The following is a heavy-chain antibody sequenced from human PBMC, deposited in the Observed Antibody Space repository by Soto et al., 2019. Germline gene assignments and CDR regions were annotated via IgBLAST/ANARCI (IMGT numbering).Heavy chain of an antibody. V-gene: IGHV4-28*01. CDR1: GYSISSDNW. CDR3: ARPSQYSSGWYVGNYYYGMDV. Sequence: SETLSLTCAVPGYSISSDNWWGWIRQPPGKGLEWIGYIFYTGTTYYNLSLKSRVTISVDTSKNQFSLKLSSVTAADTAVYYCARPSQYSSGWYVGNYYYGMDVWGQGTTVTVSS. D-gene: IGHD6-19*01. J-gene: IGHJ6*02. CDR2: IFYTGTT.